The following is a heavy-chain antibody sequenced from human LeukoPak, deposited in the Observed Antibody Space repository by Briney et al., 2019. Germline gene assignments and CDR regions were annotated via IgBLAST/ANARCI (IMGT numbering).Heavy chain of an antibody. J-gene: IGHJ4*02. D-gene: IGHD3-10*01. V-gene: IGHV6-1*01. CDR2: IYYRSKWKK. CDR3: ARDWSGNVAIDY. CDR1: GDSVSSNSGA. Sequence: KPSQTLSLTCAISGDSVSSNSGAWNWIRQSPSRGLEWLGRIYYRSKWKKDYAVSVGRRITINPDTSKNQFSLQLSSVTPEDTAVYYCARDWSGNVAIDYWGQGTLVTVSS.